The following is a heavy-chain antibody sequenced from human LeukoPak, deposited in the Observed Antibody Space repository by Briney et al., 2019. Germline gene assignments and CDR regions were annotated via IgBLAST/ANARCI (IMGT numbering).Heavy chain of an antibody. V-gene: IGHV3-48*03. CDR1: GFTFSSYE. Sequence: GGSLRLSCAASGFTFSSYEMNWVRQAPGKGLEWVSYISSSGSTIYYADSVKGRFTISRDNAKNTLSLQRNSLRAEDTAVYYCAKHGDIAVAVAGFDYWGQGTLVTVSS. CDR2: ISSSGSTI. D-gene: IGHD2-15*01. J-gene: IGHJ4*02. CDR3: AKHGDIAVAVAGFDY.